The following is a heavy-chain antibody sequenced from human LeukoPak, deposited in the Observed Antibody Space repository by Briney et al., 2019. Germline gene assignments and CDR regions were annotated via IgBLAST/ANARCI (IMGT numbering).Heavy chain of an antibody. CDR1: GDSISGSY. CDR3: VKFGVDYDMGV. J-gene: IGHJ6*02. V-gene: IGHV4-59*01. CDR2: IHYSGRA. D-gene: IGHD3-16*01. Sequence: SETLSLTCTVSGDSISGSYWAWVRQPPGQGLEWIGQIHYSGRADYNPSLKRRITISVDTSKNQMSLTLTSVTAADTAIYYCVKFGVDYDMGVWGQGTTVTVSS.